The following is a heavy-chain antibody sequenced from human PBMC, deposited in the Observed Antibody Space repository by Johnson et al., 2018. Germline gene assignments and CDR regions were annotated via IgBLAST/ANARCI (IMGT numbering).Heavy chain of an antibody. CDR1: GFTFSNVA. CDR2: ISGSGGST. CDR3: ASGGYSDPEKFHH. V-gene: IGHV3-23*01. D-gene: IGHD1-26*01. J-gene: IGHJ1*01. Sequence: VQLRESGGGLVQPGGSMRLSCAASGFTFSNVAMSWVRQAPGKGLEWVSAISGSGGSTYYAASVKGRFTISRDNSKNTVFLQMNSRRAEDTAVYYCASGGYSDPEKFHHWGQGTLVTVSS.